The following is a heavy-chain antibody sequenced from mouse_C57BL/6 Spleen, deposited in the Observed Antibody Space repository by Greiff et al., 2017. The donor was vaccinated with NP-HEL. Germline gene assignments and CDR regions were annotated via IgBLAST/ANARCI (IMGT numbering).Heavy chain of an antibody. Sequence: QVQLQQSGAELAKPGASVKLSCKASGYTFTSYWMHWVKQRPGQGLEWIGYINPSSGYTKYNQKFKDKATLTADTSSSTAYMQLSSLTYEDSAVYYCAPEGSFAYWGQGTLVTVSA. CDR3: APEGSFAY. CDR2: INPSSGYT. J-gene: IGHJ3*01. CDR1: GYTFTSYW. V-gene: IGHV1-7*01.